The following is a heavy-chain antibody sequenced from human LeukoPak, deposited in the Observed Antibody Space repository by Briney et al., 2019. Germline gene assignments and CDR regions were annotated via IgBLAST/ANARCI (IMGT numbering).Heavy chain of an antibody. Sequence: PSQTLSLTCAVSGGSISSGGYSWSWIRQPPGKGLEWIGYIYHSGSAYYNPSLKSRVTISVDRSKNQFSLKLSSVTAADTAMYYCARAGYCSGGSCYPHDAFDLWGQGTMVTVSS. CDR2: IYHSGSA. CDR1: GGSISSGGYS. D-gene: IGHD2-15*01. J-gene: IGHJ3*01. CDR3: ARAGYCSGGSCYPHDAFDL. V-gene: IGHV4-30-2*01.